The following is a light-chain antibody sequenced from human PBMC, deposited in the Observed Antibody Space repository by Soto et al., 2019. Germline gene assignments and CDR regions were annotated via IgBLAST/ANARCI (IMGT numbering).Light chain of an antibody. CDR2: EVR. V-gene: IGLV2-18*02. CDR1: SSDVGSYNR. Sequence: QSVLTQPPSVSGSPGQSVTISCTGTSSDVGSYNRVSWYQQPPGTAPKLMIYEVRNRPSGVPDRFSGSKSGNTASLTISGLQAEDEADYYCSSYTSCSTLVFGGGTKLTVL. CDR3: SSYTSCSTLV. J-gene: IGLJ2*01.